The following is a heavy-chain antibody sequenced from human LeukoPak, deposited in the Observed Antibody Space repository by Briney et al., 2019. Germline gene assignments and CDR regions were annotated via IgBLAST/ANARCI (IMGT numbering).Heavy chain of an antibody. CDR1: GGSISSYY. V-gene: IGHV4-59*01. CDR3: ARGGGYSGYDFGY. D-gene: IGHD5-12*01. CDR2: IYYSGST. J-gene: IGHJ4*02. Sequence: SETLSLTCTVSGGSISSYYWSWIRQPPGKALEWIGYIYYSGSTNYNPSLKSRVTISVDTSKNQFSLNLSSVTAADTAVYYCARGGGYSGYDFGYWGQGTLVTVSS.